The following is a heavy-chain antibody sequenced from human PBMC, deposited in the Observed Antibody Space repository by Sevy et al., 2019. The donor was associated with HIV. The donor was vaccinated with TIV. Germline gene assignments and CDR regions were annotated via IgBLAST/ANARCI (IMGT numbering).Heavy chain of an antibody. D-gene: IGHD4-4*01. CDR2: INSDGSST. CDR1: GFTFSSYW. Sequence: GGSLRLSCTASGFTFSSYWMHWVRQAPGKGLVWVSRINSDGSSTSYADSVKGRFTISRDNAKNTLYLQMNSLRAEDTAVYYCARGGTTVGTGYYYYYMDVWGKGTTVTVSS. V-gene: IGHV3-74*01. CDR3: ARGGTTVGTGYYYYYMDV. J-gene: IGHJ6*03.